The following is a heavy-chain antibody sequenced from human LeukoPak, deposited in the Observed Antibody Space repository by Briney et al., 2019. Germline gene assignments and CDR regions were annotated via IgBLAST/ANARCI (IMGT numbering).Heavy chain of an antibody. CDR1: GYTFTSYD. CDR3: ARVPEETDYYDSSGYPT. V-gene: IGHV1-8*01. D-gene: IGHD3-22*01. Sequence: GASVKVSCKASGYTFTSYDINWVRQATGQGLEWMGWMNPNSGNTGYAQKFQGRVTMTRNTSISTAYMELSSLRSEDTAVYYCARVPEETDYYDSSGYPTWGQGTLVTVSS. CDR2: MNPNSGNT. J-gene: IGHJ5*02.